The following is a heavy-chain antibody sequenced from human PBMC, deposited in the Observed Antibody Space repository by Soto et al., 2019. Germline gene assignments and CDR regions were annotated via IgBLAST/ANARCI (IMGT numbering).Heavy chain of an antibody. Sequence: SEPLSLTCAVDGGSFSGYYWSWIRQTPGKGLEWIGEINHSGNTNYNPSLKSRVTISVDKSKNQFSLKLSSVTAADTAVYYCASQGLPYFDWSPTPLYYMDVWGKGTTVTV. CDR1: GGSFSGYY. CDR2: INHSGNT. CDR3: ASQGLPYFDWSPTPLYYMDV. J-gene: IGHJ6*03. V-gene: IGHV4-34*01. D-gene: IGHD3-9*01.